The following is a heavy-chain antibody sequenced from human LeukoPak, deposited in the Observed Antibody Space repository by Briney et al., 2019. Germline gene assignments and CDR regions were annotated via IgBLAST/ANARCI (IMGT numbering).Heavy chain of an antibody. Sequence: PSETLSLTCTVSGGSISSSSYYWGWIRQPPGTGLEWLGSIYYSGSTYYNPSLKSRVTISVGTSKNQFSLKLSSVTAADTAVYYCARRTVDTAMGNDYWGQGTLVTVSS. V-gene: IGHV4-39*01. D-gene: IGHD5-18*01. CDR3: ARRTVDTAMGNDY. CDR1: GGSISSSSYY. J-gene: IGHJ4*02. CDR2: IYYSGST.